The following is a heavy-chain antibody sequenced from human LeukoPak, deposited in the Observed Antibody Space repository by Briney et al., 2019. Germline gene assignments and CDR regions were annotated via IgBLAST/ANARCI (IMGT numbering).Heavy chain of an antibody. J-gene: IGHJ6*03. Sequence: GGSLRLSCAASGFTFSSYAMHWVRQAPGKGLEYVSAISSNGGSTYYANSVKGRFTISRDNSKNTLYLQMGSLRAEDMAVYYCARVYTSTWYLGYLHMDVWGKGTTVSVSS. CDR3: ARVYTSTWYLGYLHMDV. D-gene: IGHD6-13*01. V-gene: IGHV3-64*01. CDR1: GFTFSSYA. CDR2: ISSNGGST.